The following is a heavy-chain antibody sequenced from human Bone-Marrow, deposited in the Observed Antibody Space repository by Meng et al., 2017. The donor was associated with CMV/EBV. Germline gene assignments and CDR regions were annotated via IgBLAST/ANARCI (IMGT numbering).Heavy chain of an antibody. CDR1: FSSYG. D-gene: IGHD3-16*02. V-gene: IGHV3-30*18. Sequence: FSSYGMNWVRQAPGKGLEWVAVISYDGSNKYYADSVKGRFTISRDNSKNTLYLQMNSLRAEDTAVYYCAKSHYDYVWGSYRKAEPPDYWGQGTLVTVSS. CDR2: ISYDGSNK. CDR3: AKSHYDYVWGSYRKAEPPDY. J-gene: IGHJ4*02.